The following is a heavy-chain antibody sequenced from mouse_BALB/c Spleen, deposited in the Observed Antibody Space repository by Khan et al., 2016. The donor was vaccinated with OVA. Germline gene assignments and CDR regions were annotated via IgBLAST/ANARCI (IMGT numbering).Heavy chain of an antibody. J-gene: IGHJ4*01. CDR2: INTYTGEP. CDR1: GYTFTNFG. V-gene: IGHV9-3-1*01. D-gene: IGHD3-1*01. CDR3: ARPPSCSDTLAY. Sequence: QIKLVQSGPELKKPGETVKISCKASGYTFTNFGMNWVKQAPGKGLEWMGWINTYTGEPTYTDDFKGRFAFSLETSASTAYLQIINLKYEDTATYFSARPPSCSDTLAYWGQGTSVTVSA.